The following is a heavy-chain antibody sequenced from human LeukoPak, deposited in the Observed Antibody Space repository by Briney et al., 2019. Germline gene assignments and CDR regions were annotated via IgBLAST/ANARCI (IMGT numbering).Heavy chain of an antibody. CDR3: ARMPHDFWSGYYEYYYYYYMDV. J-gene: IGHJ6*03. CDR2: ISSSSSYI. CDR1: GFTFSSYS. Sequence: GGSLRLSCAASGFTFSSYSMNWVRQAPGKGLEWVSSISSSSSYIYYADSVKGRFTISRDNAKNSLYLQMNSLRAEDTAVYYCARMPHDFWSGYYEYYYYYYMDVWGKGTTVTVSS. D-gene: IGHD3-3*01. V-gene: IGHV3-21*01.